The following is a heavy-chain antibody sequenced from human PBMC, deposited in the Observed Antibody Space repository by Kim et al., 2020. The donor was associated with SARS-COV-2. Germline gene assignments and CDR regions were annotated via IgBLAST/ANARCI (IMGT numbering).Heavy chain of an antibody. Sequence: AQGFTGRFVFSLDTSVSTAYLQISSLKAEDTAVYYCARDDPYSNSWHVDYWGQGTLVTVSS. D-gene: IGHD6-13*01. J-gene: IGHJ4*02. CDR3: ARDDPYSNSWHVDY. V-gene: IGHV7-4-1*02.